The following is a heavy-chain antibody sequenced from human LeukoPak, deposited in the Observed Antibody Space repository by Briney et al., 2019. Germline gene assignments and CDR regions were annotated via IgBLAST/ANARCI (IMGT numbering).Heavy chain of an antibody. CDR1: GGSISNTNYY. Sequence: SETLSLTCSVSGGSISNTNYYWAWIRQSPGRGLEWIGSIYTGTTFDNPSLKSRVTLSVDTSKNQFSLRLTSVTAADTAFYYCAREEYSSDWYGHDSWGQGTLVTVSS. V-gene: IGHV4-39*07. J-gene: IGHJ4*02. CDR2: IYTGTT. D-gene: IGHD6-13*01. CDR3: AREEYSSDWYGHDS.